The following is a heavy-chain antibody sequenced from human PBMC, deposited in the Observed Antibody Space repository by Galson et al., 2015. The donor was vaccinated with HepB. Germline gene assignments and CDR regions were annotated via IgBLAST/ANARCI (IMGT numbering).Heavy chain of an antibody. CDR1: GFTFSSYA. CDR3: ARTNSGSYSFDY. CDR2: ISGSGGST. D-gene: IGHD1-26*01. Sequence: SLRLSCAASGFTFSSYAMSWVRQAPGKGLEWVSAISGSGGSTYYADSVKGRFTISRDNSKNTLYLQMNNLRAEDTAVYYCARTNSGSYSFDYWGQGTLVTVSS. J-gene: IGHJ4*02. V-gene: IGHV3-23*01.